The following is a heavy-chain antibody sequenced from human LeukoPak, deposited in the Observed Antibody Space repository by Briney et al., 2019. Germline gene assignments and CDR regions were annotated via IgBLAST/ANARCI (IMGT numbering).Heavy chain of an antibody. CDR1: GFTFSSYA. J-gene: IGHJ4*02. V-gene: IGHV3-23*01. CDR2: ISARGGST. CDR3: AKDYYYDSSGYYSGLDDY. D-gene: IGHD3-22*01. Sequence: GGSLRLSCAASGFTFSSYAMSWVRQAPGKGLEWVSAISARGGSTYYADSVKGRFSISRDNSKNTLYLQVNSLRAEDTAVYYCAKDYYYDSSGYYSGLDDYWGQGTLVTVSS.